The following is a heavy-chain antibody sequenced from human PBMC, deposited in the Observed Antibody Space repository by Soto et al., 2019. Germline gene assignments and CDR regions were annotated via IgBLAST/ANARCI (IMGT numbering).Heavy chain of an antibody. CDR2: ISYDGSNK. CDR3: AKGAYYDYIWGSYRYPPGDAFDI. V-gene: IGHV3-30*18. CDR1: GFTFSSYG. Sequence: QVQLVESGGGVVQPGRSLRLSCAASGFTFSSYGMHWVRQAPGKGLEWVAVISYDGSNKYYADSVKGRFTISRDNSKNTLYLQMNSLRAEDTVVYYCAKGAYYDYIWGSYRYPPGDAFDIWGQGTMVTVSS. J-gene: IGHJ3*02. D-gene: IGHD3-16*02.